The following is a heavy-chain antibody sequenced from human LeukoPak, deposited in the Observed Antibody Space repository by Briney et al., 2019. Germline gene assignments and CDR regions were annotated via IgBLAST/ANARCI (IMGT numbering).Heavy chain of an antibody. CDR1: GGTFSSYA. D-gene: IGHD3-22*01. J-gene: IGHJ4*02. CDR2: IIPIFGTA. V-gene: IGHV1-69*13. CDR3: ARDYYDSSGYRQIDY. Sequence: SVKVSCKASGGTFSSYAISWVRQAPGQGLEWMGGIIPIFGTANYAQKFQGRVAITADESTSTAYMELSSLRSEDTAVYYCARDYYDSSGYRQIDYWGQGTLVTVSS.